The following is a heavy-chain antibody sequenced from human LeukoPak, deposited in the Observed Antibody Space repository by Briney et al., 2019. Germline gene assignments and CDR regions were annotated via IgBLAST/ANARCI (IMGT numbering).Heavy chain of an antibody. CDR3: ARVAATKYYYYMDV. J-gene: IGHJ6*03. CDR2: VYYSGST. Sequence: PSETLSLTCTVSGGSISSSSYYWGWIRQPPGKGLEWIGSVYYSGSTYYNPSLKSRVTISVDTSKNQFSLKLSSATAADTAVYYCARVAATKYYYYMDVWGKGTTVTVSS. D-gene: IGHD6-13*01. CDR1: GGSISSSSYY. V-gene: IGHV4-39*07.